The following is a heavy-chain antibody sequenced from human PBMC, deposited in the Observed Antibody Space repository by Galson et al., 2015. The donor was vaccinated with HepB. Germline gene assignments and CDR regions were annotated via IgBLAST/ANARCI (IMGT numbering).Heavy chain of an antibody. Sequence: SLRLSCAASGFTFDDYAMHWVRQAPGKGLEWVSGISWNSGSIGYADSVKGRFTISRDNAKNSLYLQMNSLRAEDTALYYCAKGNHYYDSSGYYLDPFDYWGQGTPVTVSS. V-gene: IGHV3-9*01. D-gene: IGHD3-22*01. CDR3: AKGNHYYDSSGYYLDPFDY. J-gene: IGHJ4*02. CDR1: GFTFDDYA. CDR2: ISWNSGSI.